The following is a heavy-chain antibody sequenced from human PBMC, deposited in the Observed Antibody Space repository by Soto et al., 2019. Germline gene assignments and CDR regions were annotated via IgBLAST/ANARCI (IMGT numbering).Heavy chain of an antibody. CDR3: AREGYYYDSSGYIDY. V-gene: IGHV1-69*04. J-gene: IGHJ4*02. D-gene: IGHD3-22*01. CDR1: GPTFSSYT. CDR2: IIPILGIA. Sequence: SLLVSCKASGPTFSSYTISWVRQAPGQGLEWMGRIIPILGIANYAQKFQGRVTITADKSTSTAYMELSSLRSEDTAVYYCAREGYYYDSSGYIDYWGQETLVTVSS.